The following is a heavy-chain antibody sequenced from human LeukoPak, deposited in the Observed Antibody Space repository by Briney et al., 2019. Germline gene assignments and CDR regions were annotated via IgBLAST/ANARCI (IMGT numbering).Heavy chain of an antibody. Sequence: ASVKVSCKASGYTFTGYYIHWVRQAPGQGLEWMGWIDANTGGTNYAQRFQGRVTMTRDTSISTVYMELSTLRSDDTAVYFCARHHSQQLDLDYWGQGTLVTVSS. J-gene: IGHJ4*02. CDR1: GYTFTGYY. CDR2: IDANTGGT. CDR3: ARHHSQQLDLDY. D-gene: IGHD6-6*01. V-gene: IGHV1-2*02.